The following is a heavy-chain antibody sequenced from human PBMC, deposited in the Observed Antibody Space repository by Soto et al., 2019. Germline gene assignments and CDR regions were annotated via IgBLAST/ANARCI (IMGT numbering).Heavy chain of an antibody. CDR1: GGSISSSSYY. J-gene: IGHJ6*02. V-gene: IGHV4-39*01. CDR3: ASSSLWYYYYGMDV. D-gene: IGHD2-21*01. CDR2: IYYSGST. Sequence: SETLSLTCTVSGGSISSSSYYWGWIRQPPGKGLEWIGSIYYSGSTYYNPSLKSRVTISVDTSKNQFSLKLSSVTAADTAVYYCASSSLWYYYYGMDVWGQGTTVTVSS.